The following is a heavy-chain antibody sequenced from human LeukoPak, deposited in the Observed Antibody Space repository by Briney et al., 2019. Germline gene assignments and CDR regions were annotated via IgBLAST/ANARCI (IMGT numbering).Heavy chain of an antibody. CDR1: GFTFSSYS. V-gene: IGHV3-21*01. CDR2: ISSSSSYI. Sequence: RGSLRLSCAASGFTFSSYSMNWVRQAPGKGLEWVSSISSSSSYIYYADSVKGRFTISRDNAKNSLYLQMNSLRAEDTAVYYCASQTYYYDSSGYYGGYWGQGTLVTVSS. J-gene: IGHJ4*02. CDR3: ASQTYYYDSSGYYGGY. D-gene: IGHD3-22*01.